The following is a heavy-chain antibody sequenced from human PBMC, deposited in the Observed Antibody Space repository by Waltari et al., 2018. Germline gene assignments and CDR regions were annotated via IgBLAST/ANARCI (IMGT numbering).Heavy chain of an antibody. J-gene: IGHJ4*02. Sequence: EVQVVESGGGVVQHGGSLRLSWATSGFTCSGSTIHWVRQTSGKGLEWIGRIRSKPNNYATRYTASVEGRFTISRDDSENTAYLQMSSLMTEDTAVYYCTGGAVTGTDFWGQGTLVTVSS. CDR1: GFTCSGST. CDR2: IRSKPNNYAT. V-gene: IGHV3-73*01. D-gene: IGHD6-13*01. CDR3: TGGAVTGTDF.